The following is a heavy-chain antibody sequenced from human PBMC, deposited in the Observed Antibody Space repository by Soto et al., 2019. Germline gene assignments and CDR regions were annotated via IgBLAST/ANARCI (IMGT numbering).Heavy chain of an antibody. Sequence: GGSLRLSCAASGFTFSNAWMNWVRQAPGKGLEWVGRIKSKTDGGTTDYAAPVKGRFTISRDDSKNTLYLQMNSLKTEDTAVYYCTTVNLIATYYYDSSGYYYGDYWGQGTLVTVSS. CDR1: GFTFSNAW. J-gene: IGHJ4*02. V-gene: IGHV3-15*07. CDR2: IKSKTDGGTT. D-gene: IGHD3-22*01. CDR3: TTVNLIATYYYDSSGYYYGDY.